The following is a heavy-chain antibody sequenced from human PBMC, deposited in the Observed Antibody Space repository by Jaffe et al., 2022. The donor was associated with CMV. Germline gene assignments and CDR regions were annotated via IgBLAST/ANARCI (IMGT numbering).Heavy chain of an antibody. V-gene: IGHV3-21*01. CDR3: AREVSPRGYSYVFSYYYYGMDV. Sequence: EVQLVESGGGLVKPGGSLRLSCAASGFTFSSYSMNWVRQAPGKGLEWVSSISSSSSYIYYADSVKGRFTISRDNAKNSLYLQMNSLRAEDTAVYYCAREVSPRGYSYVFSYYYYGMDVWGQGTTVTVSS. J-gene: IGHJ6*02. D-gene: IGHD5-18*01. CDR2: ISSSSSYI. CDR1: GFTFSSYS.